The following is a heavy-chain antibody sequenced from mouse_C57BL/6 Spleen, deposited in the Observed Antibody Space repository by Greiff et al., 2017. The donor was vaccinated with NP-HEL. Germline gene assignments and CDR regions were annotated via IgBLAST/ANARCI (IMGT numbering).Heavy chain of an antibody. D-gene: IGHD1-1*01. V-gene: IGHV1-54*01. CDR2: INPGSGGT. CDR1: GYAFTNYL. Sequence: QVQLQQSGAELVRPGTSVKVSCKASGYAFTNYLIEWVKQRPGQGLEWIGVINPGSGGTNYNEKFKGKATLTADKSSSTAYMQLSSLTSEDSAVYFCARSGGITTVVDYWYFDVWGTGTTVTVSS. J-gene: IGHJ1*03. CDR3: ARSGGITTVVDYWYFDV.